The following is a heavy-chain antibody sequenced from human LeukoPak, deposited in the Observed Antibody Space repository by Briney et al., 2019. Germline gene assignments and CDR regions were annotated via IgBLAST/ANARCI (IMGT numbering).Heavy chain of an antibody. J-gene: IGHJ6*03. CDR1: GGSFSGYY. Sequence: PSETLSLTCAVYGGSFSGYYWSWIRQPPGKGLEWIGEINHSGSTNYNPSLKSRVTISVDTSKNQFSLKLSSVTAADTAVYYCARGRPSVVYYYYYYYMDVWGKGTTVTVSS. CDR3: ARGRPSVVYYYYYYYMDV. V-gene: IGHV4-34*01. D-gene: IGHD4-23*01. CDR2: INHSGST.